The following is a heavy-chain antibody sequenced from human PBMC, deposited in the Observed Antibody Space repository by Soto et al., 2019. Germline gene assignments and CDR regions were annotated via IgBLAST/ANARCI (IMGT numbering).Heavy chain of an antibody. CDR2: IGGRGTDT. V-gene: IGHV3-23*01. J-gene: IGHJ5*01. D-gene: IGHD1-20*01. CDR1: KFTFSDFA. CDR3: AKDAVPYNGKWDWFDS. Sequence: DVQLLESGGGLVQPGGSLTLPGEASKFTFSDFAMSWVGQAPGRGLEGVSSIGGRGTDTYYADSVKGRFTISRDHSKNTLFLQMDGLRDEDTAVYYCAKDAVPYNGKWDWFDSWGQGTLVIVSS.